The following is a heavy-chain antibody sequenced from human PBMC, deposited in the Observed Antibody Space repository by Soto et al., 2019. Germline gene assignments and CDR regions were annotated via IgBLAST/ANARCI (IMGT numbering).Heavy chain of an antibody. CDR1: GFTFSSYW. CDR3: AREPHASDGPDY. V-gene: IGHV3-7*01. CDR2: IKQDGSEK. Sequence: EVQLVESGGGLVQPGGSLRLSCAASGFTFSSYWMSWVRQAPGKGLEWVANIKQDGSEKYYVDSVKGRFTISRYNAKNSLSLQLTSLRAEDTAVYCCAREPHASDGPDYWGPGTLVTVSS. J-gene: IGHJ4*02.